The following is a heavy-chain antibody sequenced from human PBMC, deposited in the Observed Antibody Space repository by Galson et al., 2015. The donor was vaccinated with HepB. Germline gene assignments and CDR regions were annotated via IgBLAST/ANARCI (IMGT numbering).Heavy chain of an antibody. D-gene: IGHD6-13*01. J-gene: IGHJ4*02. CDR2: IFISGTTI. CDR3: ARPIAAAGPPDY. CDR1: GFTFSDYY. V-gene: IGHV3-11*01. Sequence: SLRLSCAASGFTFSDYYMSWIRQAPGKGLEWVSYIFISGTTISYADSVKGRFTISRDNAKKFLYLQMNSLRVEDTAVYYCARPIAAAGPPDYWGRGTLVTVSS.